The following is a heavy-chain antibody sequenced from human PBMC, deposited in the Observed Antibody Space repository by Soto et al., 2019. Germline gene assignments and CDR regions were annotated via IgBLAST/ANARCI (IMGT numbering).Heavy chain of an antibody. CDR2: ISSSSSTI. Sequence: GGSLRLSCAASGFTFSSYSMNWVRQAPGKGLEWVSYISSSSSTIYYADSVKGRFTISRDNAKNSLYLQMNSLRAEDTAVYYCASTVIAARPSWFDPWGQGTLVTVSS. J-gene: IGHJ5*02. CDR3: ASTVIAARPSWFDP. V-gene: IGHV3-48*01. D-gene: IGHD6-6*01. CDR1: GFTFSSYS.